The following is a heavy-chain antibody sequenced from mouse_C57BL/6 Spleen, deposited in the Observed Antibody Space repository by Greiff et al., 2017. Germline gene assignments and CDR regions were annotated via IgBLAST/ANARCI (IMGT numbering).Heavy chain of an antibody. CDR2: ISRGGDYI. Sequence: EVMLVESGEGLVKPGGSLKLSCAASGFTFSSYAMSWVRQTPEKRLEWVAYISRGGDYIYYAATVKGRFTISRDNARNTLYLQMRSLESEDTAMYYSTRDSAALLDYWGQGTTLTVSS. V-gene: IGHV5-9-1*02. J-gene: IGHJ2*01. CDR3: TRDSAALLDY. CDR1: GFTFSSYA. D-gene: IGHD3-2*02.